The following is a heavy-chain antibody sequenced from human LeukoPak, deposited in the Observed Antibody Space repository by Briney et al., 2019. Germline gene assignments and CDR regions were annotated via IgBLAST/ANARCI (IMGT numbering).Heavy chain of an antibody. V-gene: IGHV3-7*01. CDR1: GFTFRNYW. J-gene: IGHJ4*02. D-gene: IGHD3-10*01. Sequence: PGRSLRLSCSASGFTFRNYWMSWVRQAPGKGLEWVANINQDGSKIYYVDSVKGRFTISRDNVKNSLSLEMHSLTPEDTAVYYCARDGRAREESGTYTSYYFDFWGQGILVTVSS. CDR3: ARDGRAREESGTYTSYYFDF. CDR2: INQDGSKI.